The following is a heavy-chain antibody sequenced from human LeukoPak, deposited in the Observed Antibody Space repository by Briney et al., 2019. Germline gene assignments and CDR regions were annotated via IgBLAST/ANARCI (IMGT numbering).Heavy chain of an antibody. J-gene: IGHJ4*02. Sequence: GSLRLSCAASGFPFSTYAMNWARQAPGKGLEWVASINHNGNVNYYVDSVKGRFTISRDNAKNSLYLQMNSLRAEDTAVYYCARGEMATIYWGQGTLVTVSS. CDR3: ARGEMATIY. D-gene: IGHD5-24*01. CDR1: GFPFSTYA. CDR2: INHNGNVN. V-gene: IGHV3-7*01.